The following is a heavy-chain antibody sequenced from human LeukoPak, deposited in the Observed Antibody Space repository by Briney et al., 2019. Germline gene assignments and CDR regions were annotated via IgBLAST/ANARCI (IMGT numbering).Heavy chain of an antibody. D-gene: IGHD3-3*01. CDR2: IIPIFGTA. V-gene: IGHV1-69*13. CDR3: ARDSRGADFWSGYYSTNYYYYYMDV. CDR1: GGTFSSYA. Sequence: GASVKVSCKXSGGTFSSYAISWVRQAPGQGLEWMGGIIPIFGTANYSQKFQGRVTITADESTSTAYMELSSLRSEDTAVYYCARDSRGADFWSGYYSTNYYYYYMDVWGKGTTVTVSS. J-gene: IGHJ6*03.